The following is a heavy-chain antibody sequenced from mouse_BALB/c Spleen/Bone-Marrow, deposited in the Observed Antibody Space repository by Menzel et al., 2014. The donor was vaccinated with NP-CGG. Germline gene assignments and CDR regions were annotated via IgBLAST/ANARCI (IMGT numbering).Heavy chain of an antibody. V-gene: IGHV5-4*02. CDR1: GFTFSDYY. CDR3: ARVVTTATLYWYFDV. CDR2: ISDGGSYT. D-gene: IGHD1-2*01. Sequence: EVQRVESGGGLVKPGGSLKLSCAASGFTFSDYYMYWVRQTPEKRLEWVATISDGGSYTYYPDSVKGRFTISRDNAKNNLYLQMSSLKSEDTAMYYCARVVTTATLYWYFDVWGAGTTVTVYS. J-gene: IGHJ1*01.